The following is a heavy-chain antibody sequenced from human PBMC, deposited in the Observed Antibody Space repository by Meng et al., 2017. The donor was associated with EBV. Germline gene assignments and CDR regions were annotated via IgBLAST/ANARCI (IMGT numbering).Heavy chain of an antibody. D-gene: IGHD6-13*01. Sequence: HIPLKEPGPTMLKPTPTLTLTRTFSGFSLSTSGVGVGWIRQPPGKALEWLALIYWDDDKRYSPSLKSRLTITKDTSKNQVVLTMTNMDPVDTATYYCAHRRDEYSSSWYGWFDPWGQGTLVTVSS. CDR1: GFSLSTSGVG. V-gene: IGHV2-5*02. CDR2: IYWDDDK. J-gene: IGHJ5*02. CDR3: AHRRDEYSSSWYGWFDP.